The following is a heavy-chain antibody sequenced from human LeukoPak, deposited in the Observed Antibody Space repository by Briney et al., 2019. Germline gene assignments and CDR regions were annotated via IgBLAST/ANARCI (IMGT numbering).Heavy chain of an antibody. Sequence: ASVKVSCKASGYTFTSYDINWVRQATGQGLEWMGWMNPNSGNTGYAQKFQGRVTMTRNTSISTAYMELSSLRSEDTAVYYCARDLRGDYDDYYYYGMDVWGQGTTVTVSS. D-gene: IGHD4-17*01. CDR1: GYTFTSYD. J-gene: IGHJ6*02. CDR3: ARDLRGDYDDYYYYGMDV. CDR2: MNPNSGNT. V-gene: IGHV1-8*01.